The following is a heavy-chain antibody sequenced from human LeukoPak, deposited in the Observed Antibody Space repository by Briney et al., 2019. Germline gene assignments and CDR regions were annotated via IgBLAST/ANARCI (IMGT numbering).Heavy chain of an antibody. CDR1: GGSISSSSYY. D-gene: IGHD6-19*01. J-gene: IGHJ4*02. Sequence: SETLSLTCTVSGGSISSSSYYWGWIRQPPGKGLEWIGNIYSSGRTYYNRSLKSRVTISVDTSKNHFSLKLSSVTAADTAVYYCVWGSAWYYFDYWGQGTLVTVSS. CDR3: VWGSAWYYFDY. CDR2: IYSSGRT. V-gene: IGHV4-39*02.